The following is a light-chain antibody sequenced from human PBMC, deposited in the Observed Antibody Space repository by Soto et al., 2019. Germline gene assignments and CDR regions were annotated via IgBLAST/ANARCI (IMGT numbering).Light chain of an antibody. CDR2: DAS. Sequence: DIFLTHSPSNLSLSPRERATLSFRASQSVSNYLAWYQRKPGQAPRLPIYDASTRATGIPARFSGSGSGTEFTLTISTLEPEDFAVYYCQQRSNWPPTFGLGTKVDIK. J-gene: IGKJ1*01. CDR3: QQRSNWPPT. CDR1: QSVSNY. V-gene: IGKV3-11*01.